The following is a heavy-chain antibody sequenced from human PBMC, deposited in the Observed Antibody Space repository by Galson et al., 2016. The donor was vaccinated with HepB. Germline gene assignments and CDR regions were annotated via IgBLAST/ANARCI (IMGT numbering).Heavy chain of an antibody. CDR3: ARDREGAEAATSLGWGFYYHYDMYV. Sequence: SLRLSCAASGFSVSSNYMNWVRQAPGKGLEWVSIIYNSGRTYYADSVKGRFTISRDNSKNTLYLQMNRLRAEDTAVYYCARDREGAEAATSLGWGFYYHYDMYVWGTGTTVTVSS. D-gene: IGHD3-10*01. J-gene: IGHJ6*04. CDR1: GFSVSSNY. CDR2: IYNSGRT. V-gene: IGHV3-53*01.